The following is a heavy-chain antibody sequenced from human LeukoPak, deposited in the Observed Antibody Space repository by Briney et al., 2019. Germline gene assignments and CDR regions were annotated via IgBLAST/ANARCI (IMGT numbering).Heavy chain of an antibody. CDR3: AREEWYYDSSGYHD. J-gene: IGHJ4*02. Sequence: SETLSLTCAVYGGSFSGYYWSWIRQPPGKGLEWIGEINHSGSTNYNPSLKSRVTISVDTSKNQFSLKLSSVTAADTAVYYCAREEWYYDSSGYHDWGQGTLVTVSS. V-gene: IGHV4-34*01. D-gene: IGHD3-22*01. CDR2: INHSGST. CDR1: GGSFSGYY.